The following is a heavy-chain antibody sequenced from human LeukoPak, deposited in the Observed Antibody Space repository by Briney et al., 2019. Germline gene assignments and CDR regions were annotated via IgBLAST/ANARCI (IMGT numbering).Heavy chain of an antibody. Sequence: PSETLSLTCSLSGGSVSNRSYYWGWVRQPPGKGLEWIGFVHYSGITHYNLSLKSQVSISADTSNKQFSLRLTSVTAKDTAIYFCARAAARYMDVWGTGITVTV. CDR3: ARAAARYMDV. D-gene: IGHD2-15*01. CDR1: GGSVSNRSYY. J-gene: IGHJ6*03. CDR2: VHYSGIT. V-gene: IGHV4-39*01.